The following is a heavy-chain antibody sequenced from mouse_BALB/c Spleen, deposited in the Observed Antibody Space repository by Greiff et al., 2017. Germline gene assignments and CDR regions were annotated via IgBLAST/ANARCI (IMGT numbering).Heavy chain of an antibody. V-gene: IGHV1-14*01. J-gene: IGHJ4*01. CDR2: INPYNDGT. Sequence: EVQLQESGPELVKPGASVKMSCKASGYTFTSYVMHWVKQKPGQGLEWIGYINPYNDGTKYNEKFKGKATLTSDKSSSTAYMELSSLTSEDSAVYYCASEIYDGYYYAMDYWGQGTSVTVSS. CDR3: ASEIYDGYYYAMDY. D-gene: IGHD2-3*01. CDR1: GYTFTSYV.